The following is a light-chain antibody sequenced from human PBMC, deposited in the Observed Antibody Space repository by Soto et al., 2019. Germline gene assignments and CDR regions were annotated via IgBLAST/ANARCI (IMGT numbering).Light chain of an antibody. Sequence: SYELTQPPSVSVSPGQTASITCSGDKFGDKYACWYQQRPGQSPVLVIYQDNKRPSGIPERFSGSNSGNTATLTISGTQAMDEADYYCQAWDSGTVNYVFGTGTKVTVL. CDR3: QAWDSGTVNYV. V-gene: IGLV3-1*01. CDR1: KFGDKY. J-gene: IGLJ1*01. CDR2: QDN.